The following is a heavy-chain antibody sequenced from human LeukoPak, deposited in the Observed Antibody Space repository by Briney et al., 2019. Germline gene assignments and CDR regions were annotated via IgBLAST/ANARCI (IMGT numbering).Heavy chain of an antibody. Sequence: SETLSLTCTVSGGSISSSSYYWAWIRQPPGKGLEWIGSIYYSGSTYYNPSLKSRVTISVDTSKNQFSLKLSCVTAADTAVYYCARVSRYYDFWSGHYGWFDPWGQGTLVTVSS. CDR3: ARVSRYYDFWSGHYGWFDP. J-gene: IGHJ5*02. D-gene: IGHD3-3*01. CDR1: GGSISSSSYY. CDR2: IYYSGST. V-gene: IGHV4-39*07.